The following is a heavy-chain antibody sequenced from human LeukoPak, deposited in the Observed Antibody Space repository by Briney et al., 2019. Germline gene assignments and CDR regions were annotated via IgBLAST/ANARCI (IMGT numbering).Heavy chain of an antibody. CDR2: IISSSSYI. Sequence: KSGGSLRLSCAASGFTFSSYSMNWVRQAPEKGLEWVSSIISSSSYIYYADSVKGRFTISRDNAKNSLYLQMNSLRAEDTAVYYCARAGSGSYTRTYYYYMDVWGKGTTVTVSS. CDR3: ARAGSGSYTRTYYYYMDV. CDR1: GFTFSSYS. J-gene: IGHJ6*03. V-gene: IGHV3-21*01. D-gene: IGHD1-26*01.